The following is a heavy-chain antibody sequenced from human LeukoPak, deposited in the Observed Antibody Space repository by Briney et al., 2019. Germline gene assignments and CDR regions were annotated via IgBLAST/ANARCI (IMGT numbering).Heavy chain of an antibody. D-gene: IGHD6-13*01. CDR3: ARGYSSSWYQFEY. V-gene: IGHV3-21*01. Sequence: PAGSLRLSCAGSGFTFSSYSMNWVRQAQGKGLEWVSSISTSGSYTYYADSVKGRFTISTDNAKNSLYLQMNSLRADDTAVYYCARGYSSSWYQFEYWGQGTLVTVSS. CDR2: ISTSGSYT. J-gene: IGHJ4*02. CDR1: GFTFSSYS.